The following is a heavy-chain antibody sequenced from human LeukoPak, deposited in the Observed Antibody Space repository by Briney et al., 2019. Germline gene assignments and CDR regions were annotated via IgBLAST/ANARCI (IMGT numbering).Heavy chain of an antibody. D-gene: IGHD2-8*02. CDR3: ARAAGVYCTGGKCYYDNWFDP. CDR2: IYPGDSDT. J-gene: IGHJ5*02. Sequence: GDSLKISCKASGYSLSSNWIAWVRQMPGKGLEWMGTIYPGDSDTRYSPSFQGQVTISADKTINTAFLQWSSLKASDTAIYYCARAAGVYCTGGKCYYDNWFDPWGQGTLVTVSS. CDR1: GYSLSSNW. V-gene: IGHV5-51*01.